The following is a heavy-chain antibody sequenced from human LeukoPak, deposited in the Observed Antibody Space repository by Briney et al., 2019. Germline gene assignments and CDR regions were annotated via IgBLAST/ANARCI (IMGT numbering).Heavy chain of an antibody. D-gene: IGHD3/OR15-3a*01. V-gene: IGHV4-38-2*01. CDR3: ARSHSVWTSFDY. CDR2: IFHSGST. Sequence: KPSETLSLTCVVSGDSITSGYYWAWIRQPPGKGLEWIGSIFHSGSTYRNPSLRSRVTISLNTSKNQFSLKLSSVTAADTAVYYCARSHSVWTSFDYWGQGTLVTVSS. J-gene: IGHJ4*02. CDR1: GDSITSGYY.